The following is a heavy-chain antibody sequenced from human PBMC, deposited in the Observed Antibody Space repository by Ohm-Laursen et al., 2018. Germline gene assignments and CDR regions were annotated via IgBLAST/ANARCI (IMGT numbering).Heavy chain of an antibody. J-gene: IGHJ4*02. Sequence: SLRLSCAASGFTFSSYAMSWVRQAPGKGLEWVSGISGSGATTYYADSVKGRFTLSRDNSRNTLDLQMTSLRAEDTAMYYCARPARDSSFSYWGQGALVTVSS. D-gene: IGHD6-19*01. CDR2: ISGSGATT. V-gene: IGHV3-23*01. CDR1: GFTFSSYA. CDR3: ARPARDSSFSY.